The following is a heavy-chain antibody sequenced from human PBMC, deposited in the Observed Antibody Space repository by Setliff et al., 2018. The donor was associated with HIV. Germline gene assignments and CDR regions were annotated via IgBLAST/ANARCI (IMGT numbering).Heavy chain of an antibody. V-gene: IGHV4-61*09. D-gene: IGHD6-6*01. CDR2: IYTGGNA. CDR3: ARRPYYFDS. CDR1: GDSISSGSHY. Sequence: LSLTCTVSGDSISSGSHYWSWIRQPAGKGLEWIGHIYTGGNANYNPSLQSRVTISVDTSKNQFSLMLGSMTAADTAVYYCARRPYYFDSWGQGTLVTVSS. J-gene: IGHJ4*02.